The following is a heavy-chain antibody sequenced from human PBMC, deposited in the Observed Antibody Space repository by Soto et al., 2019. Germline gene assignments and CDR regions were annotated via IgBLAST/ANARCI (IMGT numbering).Heavy chain of an antibody. CDR3: ARLRRDCSGGSCYSVFDY. J-gene: IGHJ4*02. V-gene: IGHV4-59*08. CDR2: IYYSGST. D-gene: IGHD2-15*01. Sequence: PSETLSLTCPVSGGSISSYYWSWIRQPPGKGLEWIGYIYYSGSTNYNPSPKSRVTISVDTSKNQFSLKLSSVTAADTAVYYCARLRRDCSGGSCYSVFDYWGQGTLVTVSS. CDR1: GGSISSYY.